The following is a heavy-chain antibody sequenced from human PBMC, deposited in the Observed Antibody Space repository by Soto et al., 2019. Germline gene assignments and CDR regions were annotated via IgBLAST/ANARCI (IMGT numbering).Heavy chain of an antibody. CDR3: ARIQSVDAGYFDY. J-gene: IGHJ4*01. Sequence: GGSLRLSCAASGFTFSSYSMNWVRQAPGKGLEWVSSISSSSSYIYYADSVKGRFTISRDNAKNSLYLQMNSLRAEDTAVYYCARIQSVDAGYFDYWGQEPWSPSPQ. V-gene: IGHV3-21*01. D-gene: IGHD2-15*01. CDR2: ISSSSSYI. CDR1: GFTFSSYS.